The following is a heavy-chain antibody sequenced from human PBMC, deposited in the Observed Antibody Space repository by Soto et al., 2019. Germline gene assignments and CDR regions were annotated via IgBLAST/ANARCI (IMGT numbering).Heavy chain of an antibody. D-gene: IGHD3-22*01. V-gene: IGHV1-46*01. CDR2: INPSGGST. CDR3: ARVKGPYYYYYGMDV. CDR1: GYTFTSYY. J-gene: IGHJ6*02. Sequence: GASVKVSCKASGYTFTSYYMHWVRQAPGQGLEWMGIINPSGGSTSYAQKFQGRVTMTRDTSTSTVYMELSSLRSEDTAVYYCARVKGPYYYYYGMDVWGQGTTVTVSS.